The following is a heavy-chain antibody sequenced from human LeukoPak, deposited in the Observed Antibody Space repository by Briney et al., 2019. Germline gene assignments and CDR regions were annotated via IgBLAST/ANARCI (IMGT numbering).Heavy chain of an antibody. D-gene: IGHD6-13*01. CDR3: ARDQRGSRSWYYYYYMDV. J-gene: IGHJ6*03. V-gene: IGHV4-4*07. CDR1: GGSISSYY. Sequence: PSETLSLTCTVSGGSISSYYWSWIRQPAGKGLEWIGHIYTSGSTNYNPSLKSRVTMSVDTSKNQFSLKLSSVTAADTAVYYCARDQRGSRSWYYYYYMDVWGKGNTVTVSS. CDR2: IYTSGST.